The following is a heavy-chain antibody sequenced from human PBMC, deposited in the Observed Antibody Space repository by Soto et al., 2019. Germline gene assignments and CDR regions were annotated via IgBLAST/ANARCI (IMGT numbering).Heavy chain of an antibody. CDR2: IFYNGNT. CDR3: ARHGAHCGGDCPFEY. CDR1: GGSVSATDYY. J-gene: IGHJ4*02. V-gene: IGHV4-39*01. D-gene: IGHD2-21*02. Sequence: SETLSLTCAVSGGSVSATDYYWSWVRQPPEKGLEWIGNIFYNGNTFFNPSLKSRLTMSVDTSKNQFSLKLSSLTAADTAMYYCARHGAHCGGDCPFEYWGQGTLVTVSS.